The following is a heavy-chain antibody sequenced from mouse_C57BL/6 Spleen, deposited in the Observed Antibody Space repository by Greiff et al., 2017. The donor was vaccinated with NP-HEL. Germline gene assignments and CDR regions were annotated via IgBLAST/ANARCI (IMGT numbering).Heavy chain of an antibody. CDR2: INPSTGGT. Sequence: EVQLQQSGPELVKPGASVKISCKASGYSFTGYYMNWVKQSPEKSLEWIGEINPSTGGTTYNQKFKAKATLTVDKSSSTAYMQLKSLTSEDSAVYYCARPPRGITTYFDYWGQGTTLTVSS. CDR1: GYSFTGYY. CDR3: ARPPRGITTYFDY. V-gene: IGHV1-42*01. D-gene: IGHD1-1*01. J-gene: IGHJ2*01.